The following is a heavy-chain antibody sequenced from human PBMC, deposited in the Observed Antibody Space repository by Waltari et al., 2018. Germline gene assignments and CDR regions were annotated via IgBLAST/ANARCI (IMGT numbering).Heavy chain of an antibody. CDR2: ISHTGATI. Sequence: QVQLVESGGGLVKPGGSLRLSCAAFGFTFSDYYMTWIRQAPGKGLEWLSYISHTGATIFYADSVKGRFTISRDNDKNSLFLQMNSLRAEDTAVYYCARDQGTTSTSSDAFDIWGQGTMVTVSS. CDR3: ARDQGTTSTSSDAFDI. J-gene: IGHJ3*02. V-gene: IGHV3-11*04. D-gene: IGHD2-2*01. CDR1: GFTFSDYY.